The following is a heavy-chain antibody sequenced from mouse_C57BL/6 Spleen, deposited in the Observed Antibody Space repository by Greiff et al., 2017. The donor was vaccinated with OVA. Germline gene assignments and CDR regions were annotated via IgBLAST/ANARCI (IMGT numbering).Heavy chain of an antibody. Sequence: EVKLVESGPGLVKPSQSLSLTCSVTGYSITSGYYWNWIRQFPGNKLEWMGYISYDGSNNYNPSLKNRISITRDTSKNQFFLKLNSVTTEDTATYYCARESLTGTGFAYWGQGTLVTVSA. CDR2: ISYDGSN. V-gene: IGHV3-6*01. D-gene: IGHD4-1*01. CDR1: GYSITSGYY. CDR3: ARESLTGTGFAY. J-gene: IGHJ3*01.